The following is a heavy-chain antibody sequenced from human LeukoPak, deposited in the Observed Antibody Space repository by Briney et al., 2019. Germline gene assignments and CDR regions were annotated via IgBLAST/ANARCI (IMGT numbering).Heavy chain of an antibody. CDR1: GGSFSGYY. CDR3: ARDTVDTAMVDY. J-gene: IGHJ4*02. Sequence: PSETLSLTCTVYGGSFSGYYWGWIRQPPGKGLEWIGSIYHSGSTYYNPSLKSRVTISVDTSKNQFSLKLSSVTAADTAVYYCARDTVDTAMVDYWGQGTLVTVSS. CDR2: IYHSGST. V-gene: IGHV4-38-2*02. D-gene: IGHD5-18*01.